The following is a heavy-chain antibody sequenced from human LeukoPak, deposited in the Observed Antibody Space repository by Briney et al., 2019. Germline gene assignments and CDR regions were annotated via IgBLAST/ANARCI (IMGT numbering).Heavy chain of an antibody. CDR3: ARDTYYNNRDTSWSDVFDI. J-gene: IGHJ3*02. CDR2: IYYSGST. D-gene: IGHD3-16*02. CDR1: GGSISTYY. Sequence: SETLSLTCTVSGGSISTYYWSWVRQSPGKGLEWIGHIYYSGSTNYNPSLKSRVAMSVDTSKNQFSLKLSSVTAADTAVYYCARDTYYNNRDTSWSDVFDIWGQGTMVTVSS. V-gene: IGHV4-59*01.